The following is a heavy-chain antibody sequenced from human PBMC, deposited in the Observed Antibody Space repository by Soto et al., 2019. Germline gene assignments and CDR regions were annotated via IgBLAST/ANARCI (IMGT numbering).Heavy chain of an antibody. V-gene: IGHV4-31*03. D-gene: IGHD3-10*01. CDR1: GGSISSGGYY. Sequence: PSETLSLTCTVSGGSISSGGYYWSWIRQHPGKGLEWIGYIYYSGSTYYNPSLKSRVTISVDTSKNQFSLKLSSVTAADTAVYYCASHSGVDYGSGSYSHYFDYWGQGTTVTVAS. CDR3: ASHSGVDYGSGSYSHYFDY. J-gene: IGHJ4*02. CDR2: IYYSGST.